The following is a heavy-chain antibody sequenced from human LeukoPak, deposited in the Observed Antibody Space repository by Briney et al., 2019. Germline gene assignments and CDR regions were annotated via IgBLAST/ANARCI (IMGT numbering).Heavy chain of an antibody. J-gene: IGHJ4*02. Sequence: PGGSLRLSCAASGFTFSRYAMSWVRHAPGKGLEWVAVISYDGSDKNYGDSVKGRFTISRDNSKNTLYLQMDSLRTEDTAVYYCARGSGRIAAGGSEHYWGQGTLVTVSS. CDR2: ISYDGSDK. V-gene: IGHV3-30*03. CDR1: GFTFSRYA. CDR3: ARGSGRIAAGGSEHY. D-gene: IGHD6-13*01.